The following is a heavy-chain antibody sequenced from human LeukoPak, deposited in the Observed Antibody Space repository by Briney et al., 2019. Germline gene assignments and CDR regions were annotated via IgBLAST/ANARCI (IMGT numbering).Heavy chain of an antibody. D-gene: IGHD3-16*02. CDR1: AFTFRTYS. J-gene: IGHJ4*02. CDR2: ISSSTSYI. V-gene: IGHV3-21*01. CDR3: ARGSDFVWGSYRPYFDY. Sequence: GSPRLSCVASAFTFRTYSMHWVRQAPGKGLEWVSSISSSTSYIYYADSVRGRFTISRDNAKNSLYLQMNSLRAEDTAVYYCARGSDFVWGSYRPYFDYWGQGTLVTVSS.